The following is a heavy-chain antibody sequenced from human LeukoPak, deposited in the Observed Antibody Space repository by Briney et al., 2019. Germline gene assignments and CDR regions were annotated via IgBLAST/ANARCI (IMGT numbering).Heavy chain of an antibody. J-gene: IGHJ4*02. D-gene: IGHD3-22*01. CDR1: GFTVSSNY. Sequence: GGSLRLSCAASGFTVSSNYMSWVRQAPGKGLEWVSVIYSGGSTYYADSVKGRFTISRDNSKNTLYLQMNSLRAEDTAVYYCAKHRTYYYDSSGYYFDYWGQGTLVTVSS. V-gene: IGHV3-53*01. CDR3: AKHRTYYYDSSGYYFDY. CDR2: IYSGGST.